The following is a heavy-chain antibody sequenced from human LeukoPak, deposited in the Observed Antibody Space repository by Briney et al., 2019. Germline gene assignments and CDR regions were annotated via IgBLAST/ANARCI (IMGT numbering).Heavy chain of an antibody. CDR2: ISYDGSNK. V-gene: IGHV3-30*18. Sequence: GGSLRLSCAASGFTFSSYGMHWVRQAPGKGLEWVAVISYDGSNKYYADSVKGRFTISRDNSKNTLYLQMNSLRAEDTAVYYCAKKPGAYYYDSSGYPFDYWGQGTLVTVSS. J-gene: IGHJ4*02. CDR1: GFTFSSYG. CDR3: AKKPGAYYYDSSGYPFDY. D-gene: IGHD3-22*01.